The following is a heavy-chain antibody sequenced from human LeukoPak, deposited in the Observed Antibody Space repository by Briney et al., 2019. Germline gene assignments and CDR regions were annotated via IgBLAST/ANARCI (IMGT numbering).Heavy chain of an antibody. J-gene: IGHJ4*02. CDR1: GGSISSYY. V-gene: IGHV4-4*07. CDR3: AGWFGELLFHW. Sequence: RASETLSLTCTVSGGSISSYYWSWIRQPAGKGLEWIGRIYTSGSTTYNPSLKSRVTMSVDTSKNQFSLKLSSVTAADTAVYYCAGWFGELLFHWWGQGTLVTVSS. CDR2: IYTSGST. D-gene: IGHD3-10*01.